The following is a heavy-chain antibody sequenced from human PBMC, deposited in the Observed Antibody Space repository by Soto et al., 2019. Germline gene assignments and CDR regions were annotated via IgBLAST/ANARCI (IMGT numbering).Heavy chain of an antibody. CDR3: ARDGRIAAAVQRGWFDP. Sequence: ASVKVSCKASGYTFTSYGISWVRQAPGQGLEWMGWISAYNGNTNYAQKLQGRVTVTTDTSTSTAYMELRSLRSDDTAVYYCARDGRIAAAVQRGWFDPWGQGTLVTV. J-gene: IGHJ5*02. CDR1: GYTFTSYG. CDR2: ISAYNGNT. V-gene: IGHV1-18*01. D-gene: IGHD6-13*01.